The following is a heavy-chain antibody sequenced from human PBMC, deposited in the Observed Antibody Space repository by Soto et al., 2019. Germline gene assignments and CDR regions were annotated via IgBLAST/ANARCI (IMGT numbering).Heavy chain of an antibody. J-gene: IGHJ4*02. V-gene: IGHV3-11*05. CDR3: ARDHHRYSGYDYVDY. CDR2: ISSSSSYT. CDR1: GFTFSDYY. D-gene: IGHD5-12*01. Sequence: QVQLVESGGGLVKPGGSLRLSCAASGFTFSDYYMSWIRQAPGKGLEWVSYISSSSSYTNYAVSVKGRFTISRDNAKKSLYLQMNSLRAEDTAVYYCARDHHRYSGYDYVDYWCQGTLVTVSS.